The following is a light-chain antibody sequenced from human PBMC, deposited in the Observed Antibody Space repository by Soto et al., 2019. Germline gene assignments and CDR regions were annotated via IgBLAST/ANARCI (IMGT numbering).Light chain of an antibody. J-gene: IGKJ1*01. CDR1: QSVSSNY. V-gene: IGKV3-20*01. CDR3: QQYGSSPWT. CDR2: IAL. Sequence: EIVLTQSPGTLSLSPGERATLSCRASQSVSSNYLAWYQQKTGQTPRLLIYIALSRAPGIPYRFSGSGSGTHFTLTTSRVEPEDCAVYYCQQYGSSPWTFGQGTKVEIK.